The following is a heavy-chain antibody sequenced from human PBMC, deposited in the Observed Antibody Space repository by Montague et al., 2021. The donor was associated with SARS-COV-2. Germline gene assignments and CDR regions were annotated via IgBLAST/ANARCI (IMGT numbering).Heavy chain of an antibody. CDR2: ISSNGSNK. Sequence: SLRLSCAASGFTFSSYSMHWVRQAPGKGLEWVSSISSNGSNKYYADSVKGRFTISRDNAKNSLYLQMNSLRAEDTAVYYCARDRGIGDHCNGFDIWGQGTMVTVSS. J-gene: IGHJ3*02. CDR3: ARDRGIGDHCNGFDI. D-gene: IGHD4-17*01. CDR1: GFTFSSYS. V-gene: IGHV3-21*01.